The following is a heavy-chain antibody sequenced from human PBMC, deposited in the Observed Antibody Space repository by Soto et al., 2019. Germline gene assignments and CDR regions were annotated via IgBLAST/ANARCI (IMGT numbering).Heavy chain of an antibody. V-gene: IGHV4-31*02. CDR1: GGSISSGGYY. D-gene: IGHD4-4*01. J-gene: IGHJ4*02. CDR2: IYYSGST. CDR3: ARDRVRDGYSWLGY. Sequence: PSETLSLTXTVSGGSISSGGYYWSWIRQHPGKGLEWIGYIYYSGSTYYNPSLKSRVTISVDTSKNQFSLKLSSVTAADTAVYYCARDRVRDGYSWLGYWGQGTLVTVSS.